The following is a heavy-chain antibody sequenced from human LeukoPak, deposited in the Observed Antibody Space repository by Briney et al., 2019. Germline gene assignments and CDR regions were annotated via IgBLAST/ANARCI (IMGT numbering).Heavy chain of an antibody. V-gene: IGHV3-9*01. D-gene: IGHD6-6*01. CDR1: GFTFDDYA. CDR3: AKEPKYSSSFKDY. CDR2: ISWNSGSI. J-gene: IGHJ4*02. Sequence: PGGSLRLSCAASGFTFDDYAMHWVRQAPGKGLEWVSGISWNSGSIGYADSVKGRFTISRDNAKNTLYLQMNSLRAEDTAVYYCAKEPKYSSSFKDYWGQGTLVTVSS.